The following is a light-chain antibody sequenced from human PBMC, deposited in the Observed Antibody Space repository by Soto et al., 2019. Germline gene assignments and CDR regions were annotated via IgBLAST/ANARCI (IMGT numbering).Light chain of an antibody. V-gene: IGKV3-20*01. CDR3: LQYHNLWA. J-gene: IGKJ1*01. Sequence: EILLTQSPGTLSLSPGERATLSCRASQSVSSSYLAWYQQKPGQAPRLLIYGASSRATGVPARFSGSGSGTEFTLTISSLQSEDFAVYSCLQYHNLWAFGQGTKVDIK. CDR1: QSVSSSY. CDR2: GAS.